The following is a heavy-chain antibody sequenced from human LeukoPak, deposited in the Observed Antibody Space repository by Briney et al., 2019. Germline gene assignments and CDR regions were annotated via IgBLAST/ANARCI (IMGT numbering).Heavy chain of an antibody. Sequence: GGSLRLSCAASGFTFSDYYMSWVRQAPGKGLEWVSYISSSGSTIYYADSVKGRFTISRDNAKNSLYLQMNSLRAEDTAVYYCARAKTSTTVIYYWGQGTLVTVSS. CDR2: ISSSGSTI. D-gene: IGHD4-17*01. CDR1: GFTFSDYY. V-gene: IGHV3-11*01. J-gene: IGHJ4*02. CDR3: ARAKTSTTVIYY.